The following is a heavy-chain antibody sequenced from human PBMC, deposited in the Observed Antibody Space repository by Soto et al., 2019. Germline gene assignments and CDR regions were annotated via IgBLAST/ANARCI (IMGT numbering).Heavy chain of an antibody. CDR2: IYTSGST. Sequence: PSETLSLTCTVSGGSISSYYWSWIRQPAGKGLEWIGRIYTSGSTNYNPSLKSRVTMSVDTSKNQFSLKLSSVTAADTAVYYCARDHFLSHPMVRGVTFYYCYGMDVWGQGTTVTVSS. D-gene: IGHD3-10*01. V-gene: IGHV4-4*07. J-gene: IGHJ6*02. CDR3: ARDHFLSHPMVRGVTFYYCYGMDV. CDR1: GGSISSYY.